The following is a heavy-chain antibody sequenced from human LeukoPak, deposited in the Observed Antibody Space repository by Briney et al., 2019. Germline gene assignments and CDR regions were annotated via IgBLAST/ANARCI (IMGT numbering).Heavy chain of an antibody. CDR1: GFTSSSYG. Sequence: GGSLRLSCAASGFTSSSYGMSWVRQAPGKGLEWVAIISYDGSNEYYADSVKGRFTISRDNSKNTLYLQMNSLRAADTAVYYCANVGVVVPAAIDYWGQGTLVTVSS. V-gene: IGHV3-30*18. D-gene: IGHD2-2*01. CDR2: ISYDGSNE. CDR3: ANVGVVVPAAIDY. J-gene: IGHJ4*02.